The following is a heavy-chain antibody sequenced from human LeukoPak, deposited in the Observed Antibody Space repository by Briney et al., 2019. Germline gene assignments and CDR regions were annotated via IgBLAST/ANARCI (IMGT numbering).Heavy chain of an antibody. CDR1: GFTFSSYS. Sequence: GGSLRLSCAASGFTFSSYSMNWVRQAPGKGLEWVSSISSSSSYIYYADSVKGRFTISRDNAKNSLYLQMNSLRAEDTAVYYCARDLVYGDYVGYYGMDVWGQGTTVTVSS. CDR2: ISSSSSYI. J-gene: IGHJ6*02. CDR3: ARDLVYGDYVGYYGMDV. D-gene: IGHD4-17*01. V-gene: IGHV3-21*01.